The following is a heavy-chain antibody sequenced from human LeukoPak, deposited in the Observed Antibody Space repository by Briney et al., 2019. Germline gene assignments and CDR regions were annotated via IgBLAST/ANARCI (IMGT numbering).Heavy chain of an antibody. V-gene: IGHV3-48*04. Sequence: GGSLRLSCAASGFTFSDYNMNWVRQAPGKGLEWVSYISSSYRAIYYAESVRGRFTISRDNARNSLFLQMNSLRAEDTAVYYCARGGSPADYWGQGTLVTVSS. CDR3: ARGGSPADY. J-gene: IGHJ4*02. CDR1: GFTFSDYN. CDR2: ISSSYRAI. D-gene: IGHD6-6*01.